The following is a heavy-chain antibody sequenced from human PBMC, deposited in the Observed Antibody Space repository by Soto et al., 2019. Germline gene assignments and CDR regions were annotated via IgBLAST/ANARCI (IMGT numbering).Heavy chain of an antibody. J-gene: IGHJ6*02. Sequence: SVKVSCKASGGTFSSYAISWVRQAPGQGLEWMGGIIPIFGTANYAQKFQSRVTITADKSTSTAYMELSSLRSEDTAVYYCARLGYCSSTSCSFYYYYGMDVWGQGTTVTVSS. CDR3: ARLGYCSSTSCSFYYYYGMDV. V-gene: IGHV1-69*06. D-gene: IGHD2-2*01. CDR1: GGTFSSYA. CDR2: IIPIFGTA.